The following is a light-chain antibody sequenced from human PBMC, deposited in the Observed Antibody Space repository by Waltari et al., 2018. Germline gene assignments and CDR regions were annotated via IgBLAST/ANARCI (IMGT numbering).Light chain of an antibody. J-gene: IGLJ1*01. V-gene: IGLV3-1*01. Sequence: SYELTQPPSVSVSPGQTASITCSGDELGNKNTYWYQQKPGQSPLLVNYPDSERPSGIPERFSGSNSGNTATLTISGTQTMDEAAYYCQAWDSNTGVFGAGTTVTVL. CDR3: QAWDSNTGV. CDR1: ELGNKN. CDR2: PDS.